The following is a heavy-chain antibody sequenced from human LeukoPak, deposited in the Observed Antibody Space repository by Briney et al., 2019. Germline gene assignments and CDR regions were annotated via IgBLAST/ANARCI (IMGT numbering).Heavy chain of an antibody. D-gene: IGHD4-23*01. J-gene: IGHJ4*02. CDR1: GFTFSSYS. V-gene: IGHV3-21*01. CDR3: ARARAVARGLLDY. CDR2: ISSSSSYI. Sequence: GGSLRLSCAASGFTFSSYSMNWVRQAPGKGLEWVSSISSSSSYIYYADSVKGRFTISRDNAKNSLYLQMNSLRAEDTAVYYCARARAVARGLLDYWGQGTLVTVSS.